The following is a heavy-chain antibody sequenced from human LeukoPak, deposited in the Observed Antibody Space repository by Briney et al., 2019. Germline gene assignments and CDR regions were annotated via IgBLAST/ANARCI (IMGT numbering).Heavy chain of an antibody. J-gene: IGHJ4*02. D-gene: IGHD6-13*01. CDR3: TSITAAGYCDY. CDR2: IKSKTDGGTT. V-gene: IGHV3-15*01. CDR1: GFTFSNAW. Sequence: GGSLRLSCAASGFTFSNAWMSWVRQAPGKGLEWVGRIKSKTDGGTTDYAAPVKGRFTISRDDSKNTLYLQMNSLTTEDTAVYYCTSITAAGYCDYWGQGTLVTVSS.